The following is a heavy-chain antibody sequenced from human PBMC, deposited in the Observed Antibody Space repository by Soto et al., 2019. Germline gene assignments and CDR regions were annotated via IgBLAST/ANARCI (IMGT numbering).Heavy chain of an antibody. J-gene: IGHJ5*02. CDR3: ARIVQWLVPS. V-gene: IGHV3-66*01. D-gene: IGHD6-19*01. CDR2: LYAGGNT. CDR1: GFTVSTNF. Sequence: EVQLVESGGGLVQPGGSLRLSCAASGFTVSTNFMSWVRQAPGKGLEWVSILYAGGNTYYANCVEGRFTISRDNSKNTLFLQMNNLRAEDTAVYFCARIVQWLVPSWGPGTLVTVSS.